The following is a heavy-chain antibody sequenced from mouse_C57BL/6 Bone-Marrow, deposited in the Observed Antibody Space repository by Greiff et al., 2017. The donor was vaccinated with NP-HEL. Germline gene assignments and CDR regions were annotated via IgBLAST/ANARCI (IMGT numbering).Heavy chain of an antibody. CDR2: IDPSDSYT. Sequence: VQLQQPGAELVKPGASVKLSCKASGYTFTSYWMQWVKQRPGQGLEWIGEIDPSDSYTNYNQKFKGKATLTVDTSSSTAYMQLSSLTSEDAAVYYCARGGYYGFAWFAYWGQGTLVTVSA. CDR3: ARGGYYGFAWFAY. D-gene: IGHD1-1*01. CDR1: GYTFTSYW. V-gene: IGHV1-50*01. J-gene: IGHJ3*01.